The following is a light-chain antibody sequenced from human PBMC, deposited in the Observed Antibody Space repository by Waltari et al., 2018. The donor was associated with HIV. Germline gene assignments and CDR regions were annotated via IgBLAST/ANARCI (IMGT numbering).Light chain of an antibody. J-gene: IGLJ2*01. V-gene: IGLV1-44*01. CDR2: SNH. Sequence: QSVLTQPPSASGTPGQRVTISCSGSSSNIGSNTVNWYQQLPGTAPKLLIYSNHQRPSGVPDRFSGSKSGTSASLASGGLQSEDEADYYCAAWDDSLNVVVFGGGTKLTVL. CDR3: AAWDDSLNVVV. CDR1: SSNIGSNT.